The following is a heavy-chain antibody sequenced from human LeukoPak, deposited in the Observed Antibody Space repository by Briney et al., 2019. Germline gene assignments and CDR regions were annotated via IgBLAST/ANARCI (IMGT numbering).Heavy chain of an antibody. D-gene: IGHD6-6*01. CDR2: IYYTGTT. CDR3: ARMAGYSSFYYFYGLDV. V-gene: IGHV4-59*01. CDR1: GGSISSYY. J-gene: IGHJ6*02. Sequence: SETLPPTCTVSGGSISSYYWSWIRQPPGKRLEWIGYIYYTGTTAYNPSLKSRVTMSMDTSKNHLSLRLTSVTAADTAVYYCARMAGYSSFYYFYGLDVWGQGTTVTVSS.